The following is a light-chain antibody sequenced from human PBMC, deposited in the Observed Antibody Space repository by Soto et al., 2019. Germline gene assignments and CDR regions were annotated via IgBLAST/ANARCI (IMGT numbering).Light chain of an antibody. J-gene: IGLJ2*01. Sequence: QPVLTQSPSASASLGASVKLTCTLSSGHSSYAIAWHQQQPEKGPRYLVKLNSDGSHSKGDGIPDRFSGSSSGAERYLTISSLQSEDESEYYCQAWDSGTVVFGGGTKLTVL. CDR2: LNSDGSH. CDR1: SGHSSYA. CDR3: QAWDSGTVV. V-gene: IGLV4-69*01.